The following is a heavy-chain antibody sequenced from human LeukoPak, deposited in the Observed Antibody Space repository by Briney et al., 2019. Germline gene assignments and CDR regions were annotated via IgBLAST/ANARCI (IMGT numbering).Heavy chain of an antibody. CDR2: ISGSGGST. CDR3: AKVGGDYVRTKSPRARRVVYFDY. J-gene: IGHJ4*02. CDR1: GFTFSSYA. D-gene: IGHD4-17*01. V-gene: IGHV3-23*01. Sequence: PGGSLRLSCAASGFTFSSYAMSWVRQAPGKGLEWVSAISGSGGSTYYADSVKGRFTISRDNSKNTLYLQMNSLRAEDTAVYYCAKVGGDYVRTKSPRARRVVYFDYWGQGTLVTVSS.